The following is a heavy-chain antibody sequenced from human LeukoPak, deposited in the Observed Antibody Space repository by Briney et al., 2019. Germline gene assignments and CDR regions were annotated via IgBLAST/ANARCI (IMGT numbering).Heavy chain of an antibody. V-gene: IGHV4-59*03. D-gene: IGHD6-13*01. Sequence: SETLSLTCTVSGGSISSNYWTWIRQAPGKGLEWIGYIYYSGSTNYNASLRSRVTISVDTSKNQFSLKLSSVTAADTAVYYRVMSGYSSSSPGRALDIWGQGTMVTVSA. CDR3: VMSGYSSSSPGRALDI. CDR2: IYYSGST. CDR1: GGSISSNY. J-gene: IGHJ3*02.